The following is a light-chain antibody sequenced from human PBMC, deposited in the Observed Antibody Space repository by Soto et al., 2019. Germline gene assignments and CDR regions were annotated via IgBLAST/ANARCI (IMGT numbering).Light chain of an antibody. J-gene: IGKJ1*01. CDR2: KAS. CDR1: QTISSW. Sequence: DIQVTPSPSTLSGSVRDRVTITCRASQTISSWLAWYQRKPGKAPKLLIYKASTLKSGVPSRFSGSGSGTEFTLTISSLQPDDFATYYCQQHQTYSTFGQGTKV. V-gene: IGKV1-5*03. CDR3: QQHQTYST.